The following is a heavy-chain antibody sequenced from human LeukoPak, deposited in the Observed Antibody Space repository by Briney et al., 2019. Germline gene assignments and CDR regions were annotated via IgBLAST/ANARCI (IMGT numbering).Heavy chain of an antibody. CDR1: GGSINSYY. CDR3: AALLYPRYYGMDV. Sequence: SETLSLTCTVSGGSINSYYWSWIRQPPGKGLEWIGYIYYSGSTNYNPSLKSRVTISVDTSENQFSLKLSSVTAADTAVYYCAALLYPRYYGMDVWGKGTTVTVSS. V-gene: IGHV4-59*01. J-gene: IGHJ6*04. CDR2: IYYSGST. D-gene: IGHD2-8*01.